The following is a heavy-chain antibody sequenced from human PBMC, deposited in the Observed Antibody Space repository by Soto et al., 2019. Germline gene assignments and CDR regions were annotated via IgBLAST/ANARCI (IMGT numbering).Heavy chain of an antibody. CDR2: IYGSGSNT. V-gene: IGHV3-23*01. J-gene: IGHJ4*02. D-gene: IGHD6-13*01. Sequence: GGSLRLSCAASGFTFSSYAVSWVRQAPGQGLEWVSAIYGSGSNTYYADFVKGRFTISRDNTKNTLFLQMNALRAEDTAVYYCAKGGIALDYWGQGTVVTVSS. CDR1: GFTFSSYA. CDR3: AKGGIALDY.